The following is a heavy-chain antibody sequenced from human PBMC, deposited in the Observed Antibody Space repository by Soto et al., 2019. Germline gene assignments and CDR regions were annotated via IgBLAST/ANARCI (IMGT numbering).Heavy chain of an antibody. Sequence: VSGPTLVNPTETLTLTCTFSGVSFTTTRMGVGWTRQPPGKALEWLAIIFWDGGSRYNPLRGRRLPPTENPSKTQVVLTMTNMDPKDTATYYGAHRDSTGTPTYFDSWGQGTPVTVSS. CDR1: GVSFTTTRMG. CDR2: IFWDGGS. CDR3: AHRDSTGTPTYFDS. D-gene: IGHD1-1*01. J-gene: IGHJ4*02. V-gene: IGHV2-5*02.